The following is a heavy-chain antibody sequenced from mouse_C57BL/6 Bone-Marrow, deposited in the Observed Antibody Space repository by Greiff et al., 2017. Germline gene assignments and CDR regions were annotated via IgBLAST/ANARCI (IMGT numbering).Heavy chain of an antibody. V-gene: IGHV1-55*01. J-gene: IGHJ3*01. CDR2: IYPGSGST. CDR1: GYTFTSYW. D-gene: IGHD2-4*01. CDR3: ARSYDYDGAGFAY. Sequence: VQLQQPGAELVKPGASVKMSCKASGYTFTSYWITWVKQRPGQGLEWIGDIYPGSGSTNYNEKFKSKATLTVDTSSSTAYMQLSSLTSEDSAVYYCARSYDYDGAGFAYWGQGTLVTVSA.